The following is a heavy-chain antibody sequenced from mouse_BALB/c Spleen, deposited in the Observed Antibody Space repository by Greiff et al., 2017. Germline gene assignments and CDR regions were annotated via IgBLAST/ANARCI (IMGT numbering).Heavy chain of an antibody. CDR3: ARDTGGRSYFDY. CDR1: GFSLTSYG. J-gene: IGHJ2*01. CDR2: IWSGGST. Sequence: QVQLKQSGPGLVQPSQSLSITCTVSGFSLTSYGVHWVRQSPGKGLEWLGVIWSGGSTDYNAAFISRLSISKNNSKSQVFFKMNSLQANDTAMYYYARDTGGRSYFDYWGQGTTLTVSS. V-gene: IGHV2-2*02. D-gene: IGHD1-1*01.